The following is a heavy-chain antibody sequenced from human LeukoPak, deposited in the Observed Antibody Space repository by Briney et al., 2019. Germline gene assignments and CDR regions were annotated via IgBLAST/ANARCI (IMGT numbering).Heavy chain of an antibody. J-gene: IGHJ4*02. V-gene: IGHV3-53*01. CDR2: IYSDATT. CDR1: GFTVNSNY. Sequence: GGSLRLSCAASGFTVNSNYMSWVRQAPGKGLECVSVIYSDATTYYADSVKGRFTISRDNSKNTVYLQMNSLRADDTAVYFCARAREMGTTTGVAYWGQGALVTVSS. CDR3: ARAREMGTTTGVAY. D-gene: IGHD1-26*01.